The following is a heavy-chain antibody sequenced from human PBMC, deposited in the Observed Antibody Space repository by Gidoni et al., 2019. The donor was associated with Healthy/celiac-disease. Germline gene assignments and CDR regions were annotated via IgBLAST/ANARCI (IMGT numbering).Heavy chain of an antibody. D-gene: IGHD3-16*02. Sequence: QVQLVESGGGGVQPGRSLRLSCAASGFTFNSYGKNWVRQAPGTGVGWVAVIWYDGSNKYYAASVKGRFTISRDNSKNTLYLPMTSLSAEDTAVSYCARDGSQVTFGGVIVIPLDYWGQGTLVTVSS. CDR3: ARDGSQVTFGGVIVIPLDY. J-gene: IGHJ4*02. CDR1: GFTFNSYG. V-gene: IGHV3-33*01. CDR2: IWYDGSNK.